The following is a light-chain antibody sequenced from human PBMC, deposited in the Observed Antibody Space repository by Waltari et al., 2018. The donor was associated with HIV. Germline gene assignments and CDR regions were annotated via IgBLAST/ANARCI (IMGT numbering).Light chain of an antibody. J-gene: IGLJ3*02. Sequence: SYELTQPPSVSVSPGQTARITCSGDALPKQYAYWYQQKPGQAPVVVIYKDSERPSGITERFAGSSSGTTGTLTISGVQAEDEADYYCQSADSSGPYRVFGGGTKLTVL. CDR3: QSADSSGPYRV. CDR2: KDS. V-gene: IGLV3-25*03. CDR1: ALPKQY.